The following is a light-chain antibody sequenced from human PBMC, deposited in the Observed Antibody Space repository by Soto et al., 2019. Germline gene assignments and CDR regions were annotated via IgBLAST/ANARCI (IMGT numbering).Light chain of an antibody. V-gene: IGKV1-5*01. CDR2: DVS. CDR3: HQYNSYST. Sequence: DIQMTQSPSTLSASVGDRVTITCRASQSISSWLAWYQQKPGKAPQLLIYDVSSLESGVPSRFSGSGSGTEFTLTIRSLQPDDFATYYCHQYNSYSTFGQGTKVEIK. CDR1: QSISSW. J-gene: IGKJ1*01.